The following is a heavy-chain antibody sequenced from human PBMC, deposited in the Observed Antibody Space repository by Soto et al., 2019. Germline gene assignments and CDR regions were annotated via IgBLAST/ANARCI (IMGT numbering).Heavy chain of an antibody. CDR2: ISGSGGST. D-gene: IGHD2-15*01. CDR1: GFTFSSYA. V-gene: IGHV3-23*01. Sequence: LRPCCAASGFTFSSYAMSWVRQAPGKGLEWVSGISGSGGSTYYADSVKGRFTISRDNSKNTLYLQMNSLRAEDTAVYYCAKERRWYYYGMDVWVQGTTVTVAS. J-gene: IGHJ6*02. CDR3: AKERRWYYYGMDV.